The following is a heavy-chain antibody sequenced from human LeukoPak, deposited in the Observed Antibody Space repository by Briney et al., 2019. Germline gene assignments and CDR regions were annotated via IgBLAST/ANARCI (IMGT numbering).Heavy chain of an antibody. CDR3: ARHFRGSGSYYTWGWFDP. J-gene: IGHJ5*02. CDR1: GGSFSGHY. CDR2: TTLSGNT. D-gene: IGHD3-10*01. V-gene: IGHV4-34*01. Sequence: SETLSLTCAVYGGSFSGHYWSWIRQSPGKGLEWIGATTLSGNTNYNPSLKSRVTISLDTSENQFSLKLSAVTAADTAMYYCARHFRGSGSYYTWGWFDPWGQGTLVTVSS.